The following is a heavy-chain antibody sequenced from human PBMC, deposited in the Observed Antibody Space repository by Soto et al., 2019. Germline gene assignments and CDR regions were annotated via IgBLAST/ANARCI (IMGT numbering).Heavy chain of an antibody. CDR2: INSDGSST. J-gene: IGHJ4*02. CDR3: ASYAGYSSSWHFDY. V-gene: IGHV3-74*01. CDR1: GFTFSSYW. Sequence: GGSLRLSCAASGFTFSSYWMHWVRQAPGKGLVWVPRINSDGSSTSYADSVKGRFTISRDNAKNTLYLQMNSLRAEDTAVYYCASYAGYSSSWHFDYWGQGTLVTVSS. D-gene: IGHD6-13*01.